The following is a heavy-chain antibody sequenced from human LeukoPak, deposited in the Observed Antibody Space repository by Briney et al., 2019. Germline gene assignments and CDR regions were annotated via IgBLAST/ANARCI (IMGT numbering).Heavy chain of an antibody. V-gene: IGHV4-38-2*02. Sequence: SETLSLTCIVSGYSISSGYYWDWIRQPPGKGLEWIGNIYHSRSTYYNPSLKSRVTISVDTSKYQFSLKLNSVTAADTAVYYCAKNSGYYHPYYIDSWGQGTLVTVSS. CDR1: GYSISSGYY. J-gene: IGHJ4*02. CDR2: IYHSRST. D-gene: IGHD3-22*01. CDR3: AKNSGYYHPYYIDS.